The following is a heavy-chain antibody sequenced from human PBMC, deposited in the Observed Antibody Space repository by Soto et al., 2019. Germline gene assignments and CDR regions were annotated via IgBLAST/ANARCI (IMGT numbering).Heavy chain of an antibody. CDR1: GYTFSNFG. CDR3: ARDKGYGFGWFSYYGMDV. J-gene: IGHJ6*02. Sequence: ASVKVSCKASGYTFSNFGLSWVLQAPGQGLEWMGWISGYNGNTNSAERFQGRVTMTTDTSTSTAYMEVRSLTSDDTAVYYCARDKGYGFGWFSYYGMDVWGQGTTVTVSS. D-gene: IGHD3-9*01. V-gene: IGHV1-18*01. CDR2: ISGYNGNT.